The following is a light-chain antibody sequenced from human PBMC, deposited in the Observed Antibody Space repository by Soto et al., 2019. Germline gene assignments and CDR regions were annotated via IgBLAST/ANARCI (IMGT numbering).Light chain of an antibody. CDR3: SSYTSTSIWV. V-gene: IGLV2-14*03. CDR2: DVT. J-gene: IGLJ3*02. CDR1: SSDIGGHNH. Sequence: SVLTQPASVSGSPGQSITISCTGTSSDIGGHNHVSWYQQHPGKTPKLMIYDVTKRPSGVSNRFSGSKSGNTASLTISGLQAEDEADYYCSSYTSTSIWVFGGGTKLTVL.